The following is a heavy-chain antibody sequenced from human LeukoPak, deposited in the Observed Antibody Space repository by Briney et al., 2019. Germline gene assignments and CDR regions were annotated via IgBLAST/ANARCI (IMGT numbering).Heavy chain of an antibody. V-gene: IGHV3-23*01. Sequence: RPGGSLRLSCAASGFTFSGYAMSWVRQAPGKGLEWVSAISGSGGSTYYADSVKGRFTISRDNSKNTLYLQMNSLRAEDTAVYYCAKKLRYFDWFPDYWGQGTLVTVSS. J-gene: IGHJ4*02. CDR2: ISGSGGST. CDR3: AKKLRYFDWFPDY. CDR1: GFTFSGYA. D-gene: IGHD3-9*01.